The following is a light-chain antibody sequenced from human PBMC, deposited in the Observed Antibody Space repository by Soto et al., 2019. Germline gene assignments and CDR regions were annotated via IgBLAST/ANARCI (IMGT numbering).Light chain of an antibody. V-gene: IGLV2-23*01. J-gene: IGLJ3*02. CDR1: SSDVGSYNL. CDR2: EGS. CDR3: CSYAGRSTLV. Sequence: QSALTQPASVSGSPGQSITLSCTGSSSDVGSYNLVSWQQQYPGKAPKLMIYEGSKRPSGVSNRFSGSKSGNTASLTISGLQGEDEADYYCCSYAGRSTLVFGGGTKLTVL.